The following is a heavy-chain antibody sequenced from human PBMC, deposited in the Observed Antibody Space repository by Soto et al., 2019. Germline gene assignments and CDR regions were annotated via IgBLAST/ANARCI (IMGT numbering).Heavy chain of an antibody. CDR1: GGSISDYY. Sequence: PSETLSLTCTVSGGSISDYYWSWIRQPPGKGLEWIGYILYTGYTNYDPSLKSRITISIDTSRNQFYLRLSSVTAADTAVYYCARERGEWFGDLFPHGWLDPWSKGTRGTVSS. J-gene: IGHJ5*02. CDR3: ARERGEWFGDLFPHGWLDP. V-gene: IGHV4-59*01. D-gene: IGHD3-10*01. CDR2: ILYTGYT.